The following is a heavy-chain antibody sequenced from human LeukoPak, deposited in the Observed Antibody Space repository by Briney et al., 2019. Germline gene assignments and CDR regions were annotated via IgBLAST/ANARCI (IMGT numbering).Heavy chain of an antibody. J-gene: IGHJ5*02. D-gene: IGHD6-13*01. CDR1: GDSISSGDYY. Sequence: TPSQTLSLTCTVSGDSISSGDYYWSWIRQPAGKGLEWIGRIYTSGSTNYNPSLKSRVTISVDTSKNQFSLKLSSVTAADTAVYYCARSYGYSSSWYGSDWFDPWGQGTLVTVSS. CDR2: IYTSGST. V-gene: IGHV4-61*02. CDR3: ARSYGYSSSWYGSDWFDP.